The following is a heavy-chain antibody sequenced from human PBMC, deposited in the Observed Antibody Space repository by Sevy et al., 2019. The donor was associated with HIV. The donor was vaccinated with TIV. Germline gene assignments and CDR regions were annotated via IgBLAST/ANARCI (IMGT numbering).Heavy chain of an antibody. V-gene: IGHV1-24*01. D-gene: IGHD2-2*01. J-gene: IGHJ3*02. Sequence: ASVKVSCKVSGYTLTELSMHWVRQAPGKGLEWMGGFDPEDGETIYAQKFQGRVTMTEDTSTDTAYMELSSLRSEDTAVYYCATAPEYQLLLTGDRAYAFDIWGQGTMVTVSS. CDR3: ATAPEYQLLLTGDRAYAFDI. CDR2: FDPEDGET. CDR1: GYTLTELS.